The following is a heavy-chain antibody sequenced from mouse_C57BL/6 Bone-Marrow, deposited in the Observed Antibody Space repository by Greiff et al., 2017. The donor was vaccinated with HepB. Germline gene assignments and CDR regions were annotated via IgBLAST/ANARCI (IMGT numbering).Heavy chain of an antibody. Sequence: TLKESGPGILQSSQTLSLTCSFSGFSLSTSGMGVSWIRQPSGKGLEWLAHIYWDDDKRYNPSLKSRLTISKDTSRNQVFLKITSVDTADTATYYCARTPTVVAPEGYAMDYWGQGTSVTVSS. V-gene: IGHV8-12*01. CDR3: ARTPTVVAPEGYAMDY. J-gene: IGHJ4*01. CDR1: GFSLSTSGMG. CDR2: IYWDDDK. D-gene: IGHD1-1*01.